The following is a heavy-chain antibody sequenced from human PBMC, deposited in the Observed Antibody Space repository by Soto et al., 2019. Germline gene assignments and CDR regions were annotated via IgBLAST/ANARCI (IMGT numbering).Heavy chain of an antibody. CDR1: GYTFTGFH. Sequence: QVQLVQSGAEVKKPGASVKVSCEASGYTFTGFHLHWVRQAPGQGLEWMGWINPKSGDTNYAQKFLRRVTMIRDTSISSGYMELSGLNSDDTALYYCAKGLWTVGHCSGGSCYDGMDVWGQGTTVTVSS. V-gene: IGHV1-2*02. D-gene: IGHD2-15*01. CDR3: AKGLWTVGHCSGGSCYDGMDV. CDR2: INPKSGDT. J-gene: IGHJ6*02.